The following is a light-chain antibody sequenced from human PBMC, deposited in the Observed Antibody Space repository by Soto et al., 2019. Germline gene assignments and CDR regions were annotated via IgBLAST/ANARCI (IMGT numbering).Light chain of an antibody. Sequence: EIVLTQSLGTLSLSPGERATLSCRASQSVSSNYLACYQQKPGQAPRLLIYGASNRATGIPDRFSGSGSGTNFTLTINRLEPEDFAVFYCQLYGSSPPWTFGQGTKVEIK. CDR1: QSVSSNY. CDR2: GAS. CDR3: QLYGSSPPWT. V-gene: IGKV3-20*01. J-gene: IGKJ1*01.